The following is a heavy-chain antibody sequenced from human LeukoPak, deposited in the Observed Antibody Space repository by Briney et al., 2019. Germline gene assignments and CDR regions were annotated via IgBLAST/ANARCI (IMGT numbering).Heavy chain of an antibody. CDR1: RYTFTGYY. J-gene: IGHJ5*02. D-gene: IGHD4-23*01. V-gene: IGHV1-2*02. CDR2: INPNSGGT. CDR3: SRNAVTWFDP. Sequence: GASVKVSCKASRYTFTGYYMHWVGQAPGQGLEWMGWINPNSGGTNYAQKLQGSVTMPRHTSISTAYMALSRLRSDDAAMYYCSRNAVTWFDPWGQGTLVTVFS.